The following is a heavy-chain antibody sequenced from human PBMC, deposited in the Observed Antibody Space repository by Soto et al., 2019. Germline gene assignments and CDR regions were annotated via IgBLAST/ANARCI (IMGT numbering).Heavy chain of an antibody. Sequence: GASVQVSCKASGYTFTSYGISWVRQAPGQGLEWMGWISAYNGNTNYAQKLQGRVTMTTDTSTSTPYMELRSLRSDDTAVYYCARDRKGVLVVTAGAEYFKNWGQGTLVIVSS. D-gene: IGHD2-21*02. CDR2: ISAYNGNT. CDR3: ARDRKGVLVVTAGAEYFKN. CDR1: GYTFTSYG. J-gene: IGHJ1*01. V-gene: IGHV1-18*01.